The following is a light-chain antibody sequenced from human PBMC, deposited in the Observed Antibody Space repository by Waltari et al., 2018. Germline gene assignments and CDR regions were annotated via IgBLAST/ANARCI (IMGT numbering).Light chain of an antibody. CDR3: SVWDDSLNGVI. Sequence: QSVLTQPPSASGTPGQRVTISCSGGSSNIGRNTVNWYKHVPGTAPKLLIYFNIQRPSGVPDRFSGSMSETSASLAISGLQSEDEATYYCSVWDDSLNGVIFGGGTNLAVL. CDR2: FNI. J-gene: IGLJ2*01. CDR1: SSNIGRNT. V-gene: IGLV1-44*01.